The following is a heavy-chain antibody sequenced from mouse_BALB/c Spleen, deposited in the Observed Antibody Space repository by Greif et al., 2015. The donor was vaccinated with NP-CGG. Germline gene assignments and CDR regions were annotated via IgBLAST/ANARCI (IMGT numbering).Heavy chain of an antibody. D-gene: IGHD2-10*02. CDR1: GYTFSSYW. Sequence: QAQLQQSGAELMKPGASVKISCKATGYTFSSYWIEWVKQRPGHGLEWIGEILPGSGSTNYNEKFKGKATFTADTSSNTAYMQLSSLTSEDSAVYYCAGGEYGNLYAMDYWGQGTSVTVSS. V-gene: IGHV1-9*01. CDR3: AGGEYGNLYAMDY. J-gene: IGHJ4*01. CDR2: ILPGSGST.